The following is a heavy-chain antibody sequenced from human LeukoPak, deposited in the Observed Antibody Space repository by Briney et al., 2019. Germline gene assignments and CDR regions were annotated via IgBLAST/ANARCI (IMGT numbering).Heavy chain of an antibody. CDR1: GDSFNSYY. J-gene: IGHJ4*02. V-gene: IGHV4-4*07. Sequence: SETLSLTCTVSGDSFNSYYWSWIRQPAGKGLEWIGLIYNSGSTNYNPSLKSRVTMSVDASKNQFSLTLSSVTAADTAVYYCARDFDSWGQGTLVTVSS. CDR3: ARDFDS. CDR2: IYNSGST.